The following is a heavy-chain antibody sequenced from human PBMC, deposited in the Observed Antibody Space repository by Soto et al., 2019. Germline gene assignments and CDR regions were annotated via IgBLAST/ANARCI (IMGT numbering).Heavy chain of an antibody. Sequence: GESLKISCKGAGYRFTSYLIGWVRQVPGKGLEWMGIIYPGDSDTRYSPSFQGQVTISADKSISTAYLQWSSLKASDTAMYYCARQAYCTNGVCFPSNWFDPWGQGTLVTVSS. CDR1: GYRFTSYL. D-gene: IGHD2-8*01. J-gene: IGHJ5*02. CDR3: ARQAYCTNGVCFPSNWFDP. V-gene: IGHV5-51*01. CDR2: IYPGDSDT.